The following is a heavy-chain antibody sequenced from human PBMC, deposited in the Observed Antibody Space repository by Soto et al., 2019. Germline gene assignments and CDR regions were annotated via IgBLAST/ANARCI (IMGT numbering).Heavy chain of an antibody. CDR2: VYHTGTT. CDR3: ARPHYSSSSHFDY. D-gene: IGHD6-6*01. V-gene: IGHV4-39*01. J-gene: IGHJ4*02. CDR1: GGSIGSSTYY. Sequence: QLQLQESGPGLVKPSETLSLTCTVSGGSIGSSTYYWSWIRQPPGKGLEWIGSVYHTGTTYYNPSLKSPVTIFVDTSKNQFSLKLTSVTAADTAVYYCARPHYSSSSHFDYWGQGTLVTVSS.